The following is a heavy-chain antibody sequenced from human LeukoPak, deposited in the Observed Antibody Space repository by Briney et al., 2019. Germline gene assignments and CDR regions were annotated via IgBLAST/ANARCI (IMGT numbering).Heavy chain of an antibody. CDR3: ARVVTYVYWYFDL. J-gene: IGHJ2*01. CDR2: IYSGGST. Sequence: PXKGLXXXXVIYSGGSTYYADSVKGRFTISRDNSKNTLYLQMNSLRAEDTAVYYCARVVTYVYWYFDLWGRGTLVTVSS. D-gene: IGHD5-18*01. V-gene: IGHV3-53*01.